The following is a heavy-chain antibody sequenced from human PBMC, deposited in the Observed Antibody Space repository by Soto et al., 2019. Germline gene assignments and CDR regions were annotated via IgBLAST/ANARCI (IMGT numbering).Heavy chain of an antibody. Sequence: ASVKVSCKASGYTFTSYYMHWVRQAPGQGLEWMGIINPSGGSTSYAQKFQGRVTMTRDTSTSTVYMELSSLRSEDTAVYYCARDLGPTYCSGGSCYGYGMDVWGQGTTVTV. CDR1: GYTFTSYY. D-gene: IGHD2-15*01. V-gene: IGHV1-46*01. J-gene: IGHJ6*02. CDR3: ARDLGPTYCSGGSCYGYGMDV. CDR2: INPSGGST.